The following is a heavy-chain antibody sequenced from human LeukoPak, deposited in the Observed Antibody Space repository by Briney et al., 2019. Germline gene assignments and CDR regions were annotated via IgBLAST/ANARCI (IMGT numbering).Heavy chain of an antibody. CDR3: ARDLVDGVGAPGAY. V-gene: IGHV1-18*01. CDR2: INTYNGNT. J-gene: IGHJ4*02. D-gene: IGHD1-26*01. CDR1: GYTFTNYG. Sequence: GASVKVSCKASGYTFTNYGITWMRQAPGQGLEWMGWINTYNGNTNYAQKLQGRVTIATDTSTSTAHMELRSLRSDDTAVFYCARDLVDGVGAPGAYWGQGALVTVSS.